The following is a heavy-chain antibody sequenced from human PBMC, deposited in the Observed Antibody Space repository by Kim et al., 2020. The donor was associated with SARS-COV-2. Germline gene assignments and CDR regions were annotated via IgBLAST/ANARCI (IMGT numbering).Heavy chain of an antibody. CDR2: INHSGST. D-gene: IGHD3-10*01. V-gene: IGHV4-34*01. J-gene: IGHJ4*02. CDR1: GGSFSGYY. CDR3: ARGTLRAHSLDY. Sequence: SETLSLTCAVYGGSFSGYYWSWIRQPPGKGLEWIGEINHSGSTNYNPSLKSRVTISVDTSKNQFSLKLSSVTAADTAVYYCARGTLRAHSLDYWGQGTLVTVSS.